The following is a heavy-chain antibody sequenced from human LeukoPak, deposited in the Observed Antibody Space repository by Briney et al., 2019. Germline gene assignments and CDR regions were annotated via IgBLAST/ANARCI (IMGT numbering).Heavy chain of an antibody. Sequence: GESLKISCKGSGYSFTNYWIGWVRPVPGKGLEYMGLIYTVDSDTKYSPSFQGQVTISVDKSIKTAYLQWTSLKASDTGMYYCARGGSGWYFDYWGHGSLVTVS. D-gene: IGHD6-19*01. CDR3: ARGGSGWYFDY. CDR2: IYTVDSDT. V-gene: IGHV5-51*01. J-gene: IGHJ4*01. CDR1: GYSFTNYW.